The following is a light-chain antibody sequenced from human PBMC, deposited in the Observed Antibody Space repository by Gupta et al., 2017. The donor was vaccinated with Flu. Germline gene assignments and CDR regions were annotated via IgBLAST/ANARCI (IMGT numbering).Light chain of an antibody. CDR2: AAS. CDR3: QQDDRTPRT. J-gene: IGKJ1*01. Sequence: DIQMTQSPSSLSASVGDRVTIPCRASQSIGTDLNWYQQKPGKAPKLLISAASSVQSGVPSRFSGSGSGTDFTLTISDRQPEDFATYYCQQDDRTPRTFGQGTKVEI. CDR1: QSIGTD. V-gene: IGKV1-39*01.